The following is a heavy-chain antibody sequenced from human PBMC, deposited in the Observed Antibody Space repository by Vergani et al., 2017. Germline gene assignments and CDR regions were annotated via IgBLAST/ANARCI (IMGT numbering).Heavy chain of an antibody. CDR1: GFTFSSYG. Sequence: QVQLVESGGGVVQPGGSLRLSCAASGFTFSSYGMHWVRQAPGKGLEWVAFIRYDGSNKYYADSVKGRFTISRDNSKNTLYLQMNSLRAEDTAVYYCASRVTIPDYMDVWGKGTTVTVSS. J-gene: IGHJ6*03. CDR3: ASRVTIPDYMDV. V-gene: IGHV3-30*02. D-gene: IGHD3-3*01. CDR2: IRYDGSNK.